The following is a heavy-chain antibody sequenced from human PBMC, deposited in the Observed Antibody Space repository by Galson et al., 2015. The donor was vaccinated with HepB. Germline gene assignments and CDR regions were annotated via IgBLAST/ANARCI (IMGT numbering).Heavy chain of an antibody. Sequence: SVKVSCKASGYTFTSYAMHWVRQAPGQRLEWMGWINAGNGNTKYSQKFQGRVTITRDTSASTAYMELSSLRSEDTAVYYCAREFLPGVTGIAAGPNLGYWGQGTLVTVSS. CDR1: GYTFTSYA. V-gene: IGHV1-3*01. D-gene: IGHD6-13*01. CDR3: AREFLPGVTGIAAGPNLGY. CDR2: INAGNGNT. J-gene: IGHJ4*02.